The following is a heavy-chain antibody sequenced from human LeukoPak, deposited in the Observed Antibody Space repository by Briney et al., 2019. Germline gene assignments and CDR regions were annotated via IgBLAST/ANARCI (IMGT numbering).Heavy chain of an antibody. V-gene: IGHV3-21*04. Sequence: GGSLRLSCTASGFTFSGYSMNWIRQAPGKGLEWVSSFGTRSTSIYHAGSVKGRFAISRDNAKNSLYLQMNSLRAEDTALYYCARDFSSGLTPGCDYWGQGTLVTVSS. J-gene: IGHJ4*02. CDR2: FGTRSTSI. CDR3: ARDFSSGLTPGCDY. CDR1: GFTFSGYS. D-gene: IGHD6-19*01.